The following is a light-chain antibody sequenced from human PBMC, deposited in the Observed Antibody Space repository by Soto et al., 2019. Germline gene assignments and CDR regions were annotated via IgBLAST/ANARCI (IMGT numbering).Light chain of an antibody. J-gene: IGKJ4*01. CDR3: QQYGSSLLT. CDR1: QSVSGSY. V-gene: IGKV3-20*01. CDR2: DAS. Sequence: EIVLTQSPGTLSLSPGERATLSCRASQSVSGSYLAWYQQKPGQAPRLLIYDASSRATGIPDRFSGSGSGTDFTLTISSLEPEDFAVYYCQQYGSSLLTFGGGTKVEIK.